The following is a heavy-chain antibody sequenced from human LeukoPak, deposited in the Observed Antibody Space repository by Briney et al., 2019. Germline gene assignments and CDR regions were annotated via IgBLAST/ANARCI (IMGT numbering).Heavy chain of an antibody. Sequence: GGSLRLSCAASGFTFSTYAMHWVRQALGKGLEWVAVISYDGSKKYYADSVKGRFTISRDNSKNTLYLQMNSLRAEDTAVYYCARVLLGAFDYWGQGTLVTVSS. D-gene: IGHD2/OR15-2a*01. CDR3: ARVLLGAFDY. V-gene: IGHV3-30-3*01. J-gene: IGHJ4*02. CDR1: GFTFSTYA. CDR2: ISYDGSKK.